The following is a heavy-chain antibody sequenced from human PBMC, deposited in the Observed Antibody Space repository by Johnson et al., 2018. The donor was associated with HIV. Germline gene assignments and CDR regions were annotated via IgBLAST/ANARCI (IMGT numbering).Heavy chain of an antibody. CDR2: IWHD. Sequence: QVQLVESGGGVVQPGGSLRLSCAASEFTFSSYAIHWVRQAPGKGLEWLAVIWHDGRFTISRDDSKNTLFLQMNNLKIEDTALYFCTTGQVNTVMGLFTFQGPAFDFWGQGTMVTVS. D-gene: IGHD2/OR15-2a*01. J-gene: IGHJ3*01. CDR1: EFTFSSYA. V-gene: IGHV3-30*04. CDR3: TTGQVNTVMGLFTFQGPAFDF.